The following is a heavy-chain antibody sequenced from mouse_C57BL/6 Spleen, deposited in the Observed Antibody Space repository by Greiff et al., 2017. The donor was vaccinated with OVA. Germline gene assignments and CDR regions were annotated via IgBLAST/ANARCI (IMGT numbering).Heavy chain of an antibody. CDR3: ARSGYGPFAY. CDR1: GYSFTGYY. CDR2: INPSTGGT. Sequence: VQPQQSGPELVKPGASVKISCKASGYSFTGYYMNWVKQSPEKSLEWIGEINPSTGGTTYNQKFKAKATLTVDKSSSTAYMQLKSLTSEDSAVYYCARSGYGPFAYWGQGTLVTVSA. D-gene: IGHD2-10*02. J-gene: IGHJ3*01. V-gene: IGHV1-42*01.